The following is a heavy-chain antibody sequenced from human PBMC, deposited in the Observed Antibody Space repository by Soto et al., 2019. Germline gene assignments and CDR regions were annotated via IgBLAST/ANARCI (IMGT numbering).Heavy chain of an antibody. D-gene: IGHD6-13*01. V-gene: IGHV4-39*01. CDR2: IYYSGST. CDR1: GGSISSSSYY. Sequence: SETLSLTCTVSGGSISSSSYYWGWIRQPPGKGLEWIGSIYYSGSTYYNPSLKSRVTISVDTSKNQFSLKLSSVTAADTAVYYCARHGLNLAAAGILAPFDYWGQGTLVTVSS. J-gene: IGHJ4*02. CDR3: ARHGLNLAAAGILAPFDY.